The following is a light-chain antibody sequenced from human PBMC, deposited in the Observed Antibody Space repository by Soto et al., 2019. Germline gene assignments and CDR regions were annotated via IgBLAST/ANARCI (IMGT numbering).Light chain of an antibody. CDR3: SSHAGSNSLMV. Sequence: QAVVTQPPSASGSPGQSVTISCTGTSSDIGAFNSISWYQQYPGKVPKLIIFDITQRPSGVPDRFSGSKSANTASLTVSGLQDEDEADYHCSSHAGSNSLMVFGGGTKLTVL. V-gene: IGLV2-8*01. CDR2: DIT. CDR1: SSDIGAFNS. J-gene: IGLJ2*01.